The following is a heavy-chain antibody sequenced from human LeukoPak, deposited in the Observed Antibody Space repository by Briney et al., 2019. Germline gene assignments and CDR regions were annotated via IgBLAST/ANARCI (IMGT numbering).Heavy chain of an antibody. D-gene: IGHD3-10*01. J-gene: IGHJ3*02. CDR1: EFTFSSYY. V-gene: IGHV3-48*01. Sequence: GGSLRLSCAAFEFTFSSYYMNWVRLAPGKGLEWISYISGSSNTMYYADSVKGRFFISRDNARNSLYLQINGLTVEDTAVYYCARDRVRGLRTGAFDIWGQGTVVTVSS. CDR3: ARDRVRGLRTGAFDI. CDR2: ISGSSNTM.